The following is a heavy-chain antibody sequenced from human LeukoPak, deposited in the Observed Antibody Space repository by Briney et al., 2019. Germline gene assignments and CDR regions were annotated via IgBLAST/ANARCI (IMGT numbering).Heavy chain of an antibody. V-gene: IGHV4-38-2*02. Sequence: SETLSLTCIVSSYSISSNYYWGWIRQPPGKGLEWIGSMYHSGSTYYNSSLKSRVTISVDTSKNHFSLKVTSVTAADTAVYYCARVRQNYYYYMDVWGKGTTVTVSS. CDR1: SYSISSNYY. J-gene: IGHJ6*03. CDR3: ARVRQNYYYYMDV. CDR2: MYHSGST.